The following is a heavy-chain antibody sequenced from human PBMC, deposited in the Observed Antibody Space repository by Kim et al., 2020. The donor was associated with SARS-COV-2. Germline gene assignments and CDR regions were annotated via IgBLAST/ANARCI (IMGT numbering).Heavy chain of an antibody. CDR3: ARGNYWNAGGAAA. Sequence: GGSLRLSCAASGFTLSDCYMSWIRQAPGKGLEWVSYIISRGSNTYYADSVKGRFTISRDNAKKSLYLQMNSLRAEDTAVYYCARGNYWNAGGAAAWGQG. CDR2: IISRGSNT. CDR1: GFTLSDCY. D-gene: IGHD1-1*01. V-gene: IGHV3-11*01. J-gene: IGHJ5*02.